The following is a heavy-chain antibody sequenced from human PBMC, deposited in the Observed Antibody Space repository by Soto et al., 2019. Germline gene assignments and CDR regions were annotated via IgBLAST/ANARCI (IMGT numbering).Heavy chain of an antibody. D-gene: IGHD6-6*01. V-gene: IGHV4-34*01. CDR3: ARGLSSSATFYHYYGMDV. J-gene: IGHJ6*02. CDR2: INHSGST. Sequence: SETLSLTCAVYGGSFRGYHWSWIRQPPGKGLEWIGEINHSGSTNYNPSLKSRVIISLETSKNQFSLILTSVTAADTAVYYCARGLSSSATFYHYYGMDVWGQGTTVTVSS. CDR1: GGSFRGYH.